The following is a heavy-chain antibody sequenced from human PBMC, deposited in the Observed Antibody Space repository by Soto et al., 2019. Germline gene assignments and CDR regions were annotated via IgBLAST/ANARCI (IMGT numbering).Heavy chain of an antibody. D-gene: IGHD2-2*01. CDR3: ARDCSSTSCYHRAFDI. Sequence: ASVKVSCKASGYTFTGYYMHWVRQAPGQGLEWMGWINPNSGGTNYAQKFQGWVTMTRDTSISTAYMELSRLRSDDTAVYHCARDCSSTSCYHRAFDIWGQGTMVTVSS. CDR2: INPNSGGT. CDR1: GYTFTGYY. J-gene: IGHJ3*02. V-gene: IGHV1-2*04.